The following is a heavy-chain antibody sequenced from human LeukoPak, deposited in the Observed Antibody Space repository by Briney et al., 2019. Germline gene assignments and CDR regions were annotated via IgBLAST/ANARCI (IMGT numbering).Heavy chain of an antibody. D-gene: IGHD6-13*01. J-gene: IGHJ6*02. CDR1: GFTFSSYG. V-gene: IGHV3-33*01. CDR3: AREQQLVEDLWYYYGMDV. CDR2: IWYDGSNK. Sequence: GGSLRLSCAASGFTFSSYGMHWVRQAPGKGLEWVAVIWYDGSNKYYADSVKGRFTISRDNSKNTLYLQMNSLRAEDTAAYYCAREQQLVEDLWYYYGMDVWGQGTTVTVSS.